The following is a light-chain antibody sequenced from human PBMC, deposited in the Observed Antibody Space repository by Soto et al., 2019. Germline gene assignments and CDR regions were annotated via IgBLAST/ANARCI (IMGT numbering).Light chain of an antibody. CDR1: QSITNS. V-gene: IGKV3-11*01. CDR3: QQRRDWRHSLT. CDR2: ATS. J-gene: IGKJ4*01. Sequence: DIELTQSPSTLSVSPGDRATLSCRASQSITNSLAWYQQKPGQAPRLLIFATSHMDTDIPARFSGSGAETGFELTISSLDLKDFDVYYGQQRRDWRHSLTFGRGTKVDIK.